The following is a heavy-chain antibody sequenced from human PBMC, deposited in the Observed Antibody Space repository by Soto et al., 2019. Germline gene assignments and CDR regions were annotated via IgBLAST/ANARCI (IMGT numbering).Heavy chain of an antibody. CDR2: ISSGTSYT. CDR1: GLTFSDYH. V-gene: IGHV3-11*05. CDR3: VRGRSGRPFDY. Sequence: LRLSCAASGLTFSDYHMSWIRQAPGKGLEWVSYISSGTSYTNYADSVKGRFTISRDNAKNSLYLQMNSLRAEDTAVYYCVRGRSGRPFDYWGQGTLVTVSS. J-gene: IGHJ4*02. D-gene: IGHD3-10*01.